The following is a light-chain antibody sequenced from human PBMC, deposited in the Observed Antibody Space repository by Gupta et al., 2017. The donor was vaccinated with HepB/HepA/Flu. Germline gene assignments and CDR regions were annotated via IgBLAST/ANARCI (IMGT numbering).Light chain of an antibody. V-gene: IGLV2-14*03. CDR1: SSDVGGYNY. CDR2: DVS. J-gene: IGLJ2*01. Sequence: QSALTQPASVSVSPGASITISCTGTSSDVGGYNYVSWYQQNPGKAPKLMIYDVSNRRSGVSNRFSGSKSGNTASLTISGLRAEDEADYYCSSYTSSSTLVFGGGTKLTVL. CDR3: SSYTSSSTLV.